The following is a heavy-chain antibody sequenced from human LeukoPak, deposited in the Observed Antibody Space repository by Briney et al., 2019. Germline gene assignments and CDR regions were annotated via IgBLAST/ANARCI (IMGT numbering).Heavy chain of an antibody. CDR2: IYYSGST. Sequence: PSETLSLTCTVSGGSINFYYWSWIRQPAGKGLEWIGSIYYSGSTHYNPSLKSRVTMSIDTSKNQFSLRLSSVTAADTAVYYCARRPGEYGGNDFDYWGQGTLVTVSS. D-gene: IGHD4/OR15-4a*01. CDR3: ARRPGEYGGNDFDY. V-gene: IGHV4-59*04. CDR1: GGSINFYY. J-gene: IGHJ4*02.